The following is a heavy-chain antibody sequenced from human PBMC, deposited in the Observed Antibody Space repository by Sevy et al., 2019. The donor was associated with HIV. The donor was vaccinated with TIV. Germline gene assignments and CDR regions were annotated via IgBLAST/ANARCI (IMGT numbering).Heavy chain of an antibody. CDR3: ARGIAAASFDY. J-gene: IGHJ4*02. CDR1: GGSFSDYY. Sequence: SETLSLTCAVYGGSFSDYYWIWIRQPPGKGLEWIGEINHSGSTNYNPSLKSRVTISVDTSKNQFSLKLSSVTAADTAVYYCARGIAAASFDYWGQGTLVTVSS. CDR2: INHSGST. D-gene: IGHD6-13*01. V-gene: IGHV4-34*01.